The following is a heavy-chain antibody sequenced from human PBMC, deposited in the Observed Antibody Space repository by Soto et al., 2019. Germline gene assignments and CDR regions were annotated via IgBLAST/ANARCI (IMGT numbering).Heavy chain of an antibody. V-gene: IGHV3-33*01. J-gene: IGHJ5*02. CDR2: IWYDGSNK. CDR3: ARDLDPWVRNTPPHRWFDP. Sequence: GGSLRLSCAASGFTFSSYGMHWVRQAPGKGLEWVAVIWYDGSNKYYADSVKGRFTISRDNSKNTLYLQMNSLRAEDTAVYYCARDLDPWVRNTPPHRWFDPWGQGTLVTVSS. D-gene: IGHD3-10*01. CDR1: GFTFSSYG.